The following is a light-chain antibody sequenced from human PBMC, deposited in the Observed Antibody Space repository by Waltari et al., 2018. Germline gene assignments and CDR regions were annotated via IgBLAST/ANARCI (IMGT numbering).Light chain of an antibody. CDR2: GDN. CDR3: AGWDDSLNGPV. V-gene: IGLV1-44*01. J-gene: IGLJ3*02. Sequence: HSLLTQPPSASPTPAPRVTLSCSATLSTTHSKTYNSYRHLPGTAPNLLIYGDNQRPSGVPDRFSGSKSGTSASLAISGLQSADEADYYCAGWDDSLNGPVFGGGTKLTVL. CDR1: LSTTHSKT.